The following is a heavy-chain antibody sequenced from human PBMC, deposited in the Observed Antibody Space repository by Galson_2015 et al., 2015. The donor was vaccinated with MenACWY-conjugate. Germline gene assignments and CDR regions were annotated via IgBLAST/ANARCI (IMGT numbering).Heavy chain of an antibody. CDR1: GFTFSNYW. CDR2: IKKQDGSEK. CDR3: ARGHCGMDV. Sequence: SLRLSCAASGFTFSNYWMTWVRQAPGKGLEWVANIKKQDGSEKYYVDSVKGRFTLSRDNAKSSLYLQMNSLRAEDTAVYYCARGHCGMDVWGQGTTVTVSS. J-gene: IGHJ6*02. V-gene: IGHV3-7*03.